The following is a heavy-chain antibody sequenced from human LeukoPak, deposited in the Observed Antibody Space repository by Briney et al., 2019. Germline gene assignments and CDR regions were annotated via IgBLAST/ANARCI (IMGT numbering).Heavy chain of an antibody. Sequence: GGSLRLSCAASGFTFSTYWMTWVRQAPGKGLEWVANIKPDGSEKYYVDSVKGRFTISRDNAKNSLYLQMNSLRAEDTAVYFCASGYSSSWATFDYWGRGTLVTVSS. CDR3: ASGYSSSWATFDY. D-gene: IGHD6-13*01. CDR2: IKPDGSEK. CDR1: GFTFSTYW. J-gene: IGHJ4*02. V-gene: IGHV3-7*01.